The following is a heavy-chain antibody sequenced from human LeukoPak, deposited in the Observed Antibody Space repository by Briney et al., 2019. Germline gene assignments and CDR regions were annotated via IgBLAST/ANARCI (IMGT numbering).Heavy chain of an antibody. D-gene: IGHD1/OR15-1a*01. CDR2: ISYDGSSK. V-gene: IGHV3-30-3*01. CDR3: ARVFPYHWNNPLDY. CDR1: GFTFSSYA. J-gene: IGHJ4*02. Sequence: GGSLRLSCAASGFTFSSYAMHWVRQAPGKGLEWVAVISYDGSSKYYADSVKGRCTISRDNSKNTLYLQMHSLRAEDTAVYYCARVFPYHWNNPLDYWGQGTLVTVSS.